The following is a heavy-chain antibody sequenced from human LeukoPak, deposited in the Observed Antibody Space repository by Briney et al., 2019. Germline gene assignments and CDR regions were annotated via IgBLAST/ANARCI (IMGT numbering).Heavy chain of an antibody. CDR2: IYTSGST. D-gene: IGHD6-25*01. CDR3: ARVMTDRIAAHFDI. V-gene: IGHV4-4*07. J-gene: IGHJ3*02. CDR1: GGSISSYY. Sequence: SETLSLTCTVSGGSISSYYWSWIRQPAGKGLEWIGRIYTSGSTNYNPSLKSRVTMSVDTSKNQSSLKLSSVTAADTAVYYCARVMTDRIAAHFDIWGQGTMVTVSS.